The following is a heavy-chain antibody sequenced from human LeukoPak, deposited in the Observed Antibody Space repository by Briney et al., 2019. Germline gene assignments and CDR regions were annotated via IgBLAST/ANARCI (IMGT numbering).Heavy chain of an antibody. Sequence: SGTLSLTCTVSGDSINSLDLWSWVRQPPGKGLEWIGEIYHSGSTNYNPSLKSRVTISVDKSKNQFSLKLSSVTAADTAVYYCARDPAAGYCSSTSCYRGFDPWGQGTLVTVSS. CDR2: IYHSGST. CDR3: ARDPAAGYCSSTSCYRGFDP. D-gene: IGHD2-2*01. CDR1: GDSINSLDL. J-gene: IGHJ5*02. V-gene: IGHV4-4*02.